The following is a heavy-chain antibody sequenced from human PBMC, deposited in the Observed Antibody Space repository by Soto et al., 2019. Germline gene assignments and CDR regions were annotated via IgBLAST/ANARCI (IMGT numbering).Heavy chain of an antibody. CDR3: ARVVLSITRGAFDA. V-gene: IGHV4-4*02. CDR1: GGSISSTHW. CDR2: ISHSGTS. Sequence: QVQLQESGPGLVKPSRTLSLTCAVSGGSISSTHWWTWVRQSPGKGLEYIGEISHSGTSNSNPSLKSRVTLSVDKSKNHFSLTLTSVTAADPAVYYCARVVLSITRGAFDAWGQGTPVIVSS. J-gene: IGHJ3*01. D-gene: IGHD1-20*01.